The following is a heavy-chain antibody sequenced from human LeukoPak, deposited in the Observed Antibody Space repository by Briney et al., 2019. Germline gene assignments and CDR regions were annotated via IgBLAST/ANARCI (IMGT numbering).Heavy chain of an antibody. D-gene: IGHD6-6*01. J-gene: IGHJ4*02. CDR1: GFTFSSYW. CDR3: ARDQYRSSSIVFDY. CDR2: IKPDGSEK. Sequence: AGGSLRLSCAASGFTFSSYWMTWVRQAPGKGLEWVANIKPDGSEKNYVDSVKGRFTISRDNAKNSLYLQMSSLRVEDTAVYYCARDQYRSSSIVFDYWGQGTLVTVSS. V-gene: IGHV3-7*01.